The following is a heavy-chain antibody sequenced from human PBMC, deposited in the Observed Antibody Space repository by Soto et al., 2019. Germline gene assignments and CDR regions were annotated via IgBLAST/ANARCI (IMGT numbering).Heavy chain of an antibody. CDR3: ARVGREYCISTSCYTGGYYYYGMDV. V-gene: IGHV4-59*01. D-gene: IGHD2-2*02. CDR2: IYYSGST. CDR1: GGYISSYY. Sequence: PSETLSLTSTVSGGYISSYYWSWIRQPPGKGLEWIGYIYYSGSTNYNPSLKSRVTISVDTSKNQFSLKLSSVTAADTAVYYCARVGREYCISTSCYTGGYYYYGMDVWGQGTTVTVSS. J-gene: IGHJ6*02.